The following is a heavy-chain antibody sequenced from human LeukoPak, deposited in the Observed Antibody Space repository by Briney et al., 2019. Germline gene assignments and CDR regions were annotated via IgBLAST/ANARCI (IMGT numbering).Heavy chain of an antibody. Sequence: GGSLRLSCATSGFTFSKAWMTWVRQAPGKGLEWVGRVKSKTDGGTIDYAAPVKGRFTISRDDSTTTLYLQMNSLKTEDTAVYYCTTDVNYYDSSGYFRFDYWGREALVTVSS. CDR3: TTDVNYYDSSGYFRFDY. CDR2: VKSKTDGGTI. V-gene: IGHV3-15*01. CDR1: GFTFSKAW. D-gene: IGHD3-22*01. J-gene: IGHJ4*02.